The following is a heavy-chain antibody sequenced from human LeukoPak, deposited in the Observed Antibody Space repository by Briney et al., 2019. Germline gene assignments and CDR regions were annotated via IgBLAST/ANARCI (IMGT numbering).Heavy chain of an antibody. J-gene: IGHJ4*02. CDR1: GYTFTSYA. CDR3: ARAPRLYSSGWYYFDY. CDR2: INAGNGNT. V-gene: IGHV1-3*01. Sequence: ASVKVSCKASGYTFTSYAMHWVRQAPGQRLEWMGWINAGNGNTKYSQKFQGRVTITRDTSASTAYMELSSLRSEDTAVYYCARAPRLYSSGWYYFDYWGQGTLDTVSS. D-gene: IGHD6-19*01.